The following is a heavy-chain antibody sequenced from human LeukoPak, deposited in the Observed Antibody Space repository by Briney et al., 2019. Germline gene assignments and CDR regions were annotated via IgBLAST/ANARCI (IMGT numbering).Heavy chain of an antibody. V-gene: IGHV3-48*01. CDR3: ARDQPIESYYDFWSGYVDAFDI. CDR2: ISSSGDTI. Sequence: GGPLRLSCAASGFTFSSYKMNWVRQAPGKGLEWVSYISSSGDTIYYADSVRGRFTISRDNSKNTLYLQMNSLRAEDTAVYYCARDQPIESYYDFWSGYVDAFDIWGQGTMVTVSS. D-gene: IGHD3-3*01. J-gene: IGHJ3*02. CDR1: GFTFSSYK.